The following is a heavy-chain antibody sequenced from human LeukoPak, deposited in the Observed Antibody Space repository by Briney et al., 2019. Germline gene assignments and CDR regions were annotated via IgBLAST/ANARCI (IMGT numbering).Heavy chain of an antibody. CDR3: AKLGGQWLVNFYDY. D-gene: IGHD6-19*01. Sequence: GGSLRLSCAASGFTFSSYAMHWVRQAPGKGLEWVAVISYDGSNKYYADSVKGRFTISRDNSKNTLYLQMNSLRAEDTAVYYCAKLGGQWLVNFYDYWGQGTLVTVSS. J-gene: IGHJ4*02. CDR2: ISYDGSNK. V-gene: IGHV3-30*04. CDR1: GFTFSSYA.